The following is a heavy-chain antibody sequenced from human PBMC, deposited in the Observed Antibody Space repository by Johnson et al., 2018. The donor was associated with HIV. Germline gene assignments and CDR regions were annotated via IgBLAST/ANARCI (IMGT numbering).Heavy chain of an antibody. CDR1: GFTFSSYD. CDR3: AIDDDVLTVTSRGRAFDI. CDR2: IGTAGDT. Sequence: VQLVESGGGLVQPGGSLRLSCAASGFTFSSYDMHWVRQATGKGLEWVSAIGTAGDTYYPGSVKGRFTISRDNSKKTLYLKMNSLRHEDTAVYYCAIDDDVLTVTSRGRAFDIGGQGTRVTVAA. J-gene: IGHJ3*02. V-gene: IGHV3-13*01. D-gene: IGHD3-9*01.